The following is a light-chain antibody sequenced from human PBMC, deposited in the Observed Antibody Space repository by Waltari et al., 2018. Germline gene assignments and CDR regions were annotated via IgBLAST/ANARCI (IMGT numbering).Light chain of an antibody. Sequence: EIVLTQSPGTASLSPGERVTLSCRASQSVGSSSLAWYQQKPGQAPRLVIYRASTRATVIPDRFSGSGSGTDFILTISRLEPEDFAVYYCQQHGTLPATFGQGTKVEIK. CDR1: QSVGSSS. CDR3: QQHGTLPAT. CDR2: RAS. J-gene: IGKJ1*01. V-gene: IGKV3-20*01.